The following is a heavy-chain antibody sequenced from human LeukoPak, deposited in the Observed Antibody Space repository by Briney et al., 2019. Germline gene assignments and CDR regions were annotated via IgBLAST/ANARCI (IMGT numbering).Heavy chain of an antibody. D-gene: IGHD6-19*01. V-gene: IGHV3-30-3*01. CDR3: ARDISGSGPDAYDI. J-gene: IGHJ3*02. CDR1: GFTFSSSP. CDR2: ISYDGGNK. Sequence: GRSLRLSCAASGFTFSSSPIHWVRQAPGKGLEWVAIISYDGGNKFYADSAKGRFTISRDNSKNTMYLQMNSLRVEDTAVYYCARDISGSGPDAYDIWGQGTMVTVSS.